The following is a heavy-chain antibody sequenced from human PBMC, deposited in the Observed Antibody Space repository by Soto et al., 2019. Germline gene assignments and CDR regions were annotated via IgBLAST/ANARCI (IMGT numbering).Heavy chain of an antibody. CDR2: ISSSSSTI. D-gene: IGHD1-26*01. V-gene: IGHV3-48*02. Sequence: EVQLVESGGGLVQPGGSLRLSCAASGFTFSSYSMNWVRQAPGKGLEWVSYISSSSSTIYYADSVKGRFTISRDNAKNSLYMQMRSLRDEDTAVYYWAREGGSLNWFDPWGQGTLVTVSS. CDR3: AREGGSLNWFDP. J-gene: IGHJ5*02. CDR1: GFTFSSYS.